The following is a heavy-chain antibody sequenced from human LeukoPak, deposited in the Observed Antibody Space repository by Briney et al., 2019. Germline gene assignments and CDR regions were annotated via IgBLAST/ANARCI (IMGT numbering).Heavy chain of an antibody. CDR1: GFTFSSYT. CDR3: AKEMHLGYYYMDV. J-gene: IGHJ6*03. Sequence: GGSLRLSCAASGFTFSSYTMNWVRQAPGKGLEWVSSISRGSDNIYYADSVKGRFTTSRDNPKNSLYLQMNSLRAEDTAVYYCAKEMHLGYYYMDVWGKGTTVTVSS. CDR2: ISRGSDNI. V-gene: IGHV3-21*01.